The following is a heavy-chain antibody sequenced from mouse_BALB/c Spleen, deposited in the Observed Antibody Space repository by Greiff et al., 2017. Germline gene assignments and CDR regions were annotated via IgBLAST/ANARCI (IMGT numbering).Heavy chain of an antibody. Sequence: VQLQESGPGLVAPSQSLSITCTVSGFSLSSYSVHWVRQPPGKGLEWLGMIWGGGSTDYNSALKSRLSISKDNSKGQVFLKMYSLQTDDTAMDYCARNDGNPHYYAMDDWGQGTSVTVSS. CDR1: GFSLSSYS. D-gene: IGHD2-1*01. J-gene: IGHJ4*01. CDR2: IWGGGST. CDR3: ARNDGNPHYYAMDD. V-gene: IGHV2-6-4*01.